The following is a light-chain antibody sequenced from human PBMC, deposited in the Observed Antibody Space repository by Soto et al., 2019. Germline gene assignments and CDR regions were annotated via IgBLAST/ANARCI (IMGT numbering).Light chain of an antibody. CDR2: DAS. CDR3: HQRSNWPPT. Sequence: DTVLTQSPGSLSLSPGERATLTCRASESVRTFLAWYQQKPGHAPRPLIYDASNRATGIPARFSGSGSGTDFTLTISSLQPEDFAVYYCHQRSNWPPTFGGGTKVDIK. J-gene: IGKJ4*01. V-gene: IGKV3-11*01. CDR1: ESVRTF.